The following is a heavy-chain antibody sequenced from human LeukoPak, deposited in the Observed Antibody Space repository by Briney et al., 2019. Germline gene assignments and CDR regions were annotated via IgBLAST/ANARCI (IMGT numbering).Heavy chain of an antibody. CDR1: GFTFSSYW. Sequence: GGSLRLSCAASGFTFSSYWMSWVRQAPGKGLEWVANIKQDGSEKYYVDSVKGRFTISRDNAKNSLYLQMNSLRAEDTAVYYCATDPVGYCNANGCYSVDYWGQGTLVTVSS. J-gene: IGHJ4*02. CDR3: ATDPVGYCNANGCYSVDY. CDR2: IKQDGSEK. V-gene: IGHV3-7*01. D-gene: IGHD2-15*01.